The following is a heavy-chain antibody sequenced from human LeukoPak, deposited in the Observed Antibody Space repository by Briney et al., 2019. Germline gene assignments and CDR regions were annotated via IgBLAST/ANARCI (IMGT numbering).Heavy chain of an antibody. D-gene: IGHD6-19*01. J-gene: IGHJ4*02. CDR1: GFTFDDYA. CDR2: ISWNSGSI. V-gene: IGHV3-9*01. CDR3: AKGQHGGSGWYVNSAVDY. Sequence: PGGSLRLSCAASGFTFDDYAMHWVRQAPGKGLEWVSGISWNSGSIGYADSVKGRFTISRDNAKNSLYLQMNSLRAEDTALYYCAKGQHGGSGWYVNSAVDYWGQGTLVTVSS.